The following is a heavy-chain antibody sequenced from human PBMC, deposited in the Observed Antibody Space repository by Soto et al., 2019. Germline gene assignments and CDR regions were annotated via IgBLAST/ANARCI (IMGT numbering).Heavy chain of an antibody. Sequence: SETLSLTCTVFSGSISSGDHYWSWLRQPPGKGLEWIGDIFSSGSTYYNSSLKSRLTISVATSKNQFSLRLLSLSAADTAVYYCARAKRDIAVVSPALHWFDPWGQGTLVTVSS. J-gene: IGHJ5*02. CDR1: SGSISSGDHY. CDR2: IFSSGST. D-gene: IGHD2-21*01. CDR3: ARAKRDIAVVSPALHWFDP. V-gene: IGHV4-31*03.